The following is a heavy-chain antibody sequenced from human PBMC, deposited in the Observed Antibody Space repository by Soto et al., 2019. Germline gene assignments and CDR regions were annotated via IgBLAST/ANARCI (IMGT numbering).Heavy chain of an antibody. CDR1: GFTFSSYA. J-gene: IGHJ4*02. D-gene: IGHD4-17*01. CDR3: ARDPPAYGDYYFDY. V-gene: IGHV3-30-3*01. Sequence: QVQLAESGGGVVQPGRSLRLSCAASGFTFSSYAMHWVRQAPGKGLEWVAVISYDGSNKYYADSVKGRFTISRDNSKNTLYLQMNSLRAEDTAVYYCARDPPAYGDYYFDYWGQGTLVTVSS. CDR2: ISYDGSNK.